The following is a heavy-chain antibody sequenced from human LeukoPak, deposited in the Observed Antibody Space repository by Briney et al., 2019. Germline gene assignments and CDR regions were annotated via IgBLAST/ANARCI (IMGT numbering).Heavy chain of an antibody. D-gene: IGHD6-19*01. V-gene: IGHV3-66*01. CDR3: AREALIAVALPGMDV. Sequence: GGSLRLSCAASGFTVSSNYMSWVRQAPGKGLEWVSVMYTGGSIYYADSVKGRFTISRNNSKNTLYLQMNSLRAEDTAVYYCAREALIAVALPGMDVWGQGTTVTVSS. J-gene: IGHJ6*02. CDR2: MYTGGSI. CDR1: GFTVSSNY.